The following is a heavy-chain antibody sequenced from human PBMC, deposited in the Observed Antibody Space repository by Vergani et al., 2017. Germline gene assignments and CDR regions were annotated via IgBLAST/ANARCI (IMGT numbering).Heavy chain of an antibody. CDR1: GFSVSSSGVG. J-gene: IGHJ4*02. V-gene: IGHV2-5*01. Sequence: QITLKESGPTLVKPTQTLTLTCTVSGFSVSSSGVGVAWIRQPPGKALECLAIIYWNDDKRYSPSLMGRLTIAKDTSRNPVVLTMTNMDPVDTATYYCAHXDIFDDNYEYFDYWGPGTLVTVSS. CDR3: AHXDIFDDNYEYFDY. D-gene: IGHD4-11*01. CDR2: IYWNDDK.